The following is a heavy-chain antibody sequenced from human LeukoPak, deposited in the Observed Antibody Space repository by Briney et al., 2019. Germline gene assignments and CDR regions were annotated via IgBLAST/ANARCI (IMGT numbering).Heavy chain of an antibody. CDR1: GFTFSTYA. Sequence: PGGSLRLSCAASGFTFSTYAMSWVRQAPGKGLEWVAYISSGGTTTYYVDSVRGRFTISRDSAKSSLYLQMTGLRAEDTAVYYCARQVRTVTQLHIFNMDVWGKGATVTVSS. V-gene: IGHV3-11*01. J-gene: IGHJ6*03. D-gene: IGHD4-11*01. CDR3: ARQVRTVTQLHIFNMDV. CDR2: ISSGGTTT.